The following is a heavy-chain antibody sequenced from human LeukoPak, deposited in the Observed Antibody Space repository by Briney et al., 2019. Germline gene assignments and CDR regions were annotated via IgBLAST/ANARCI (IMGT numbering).Heavy chain of an antibody. CDR1: GFSISGYH. V-gene: IGHV4-59*08. CDR3: ARHLAYGGRPFDY. D-gene: IGHD4-23*01. J-gene: IGHJ4*02. Sequence: KPSETLSRTGTVSGFSISGYHWSWIRQPPGKGLEWIVYVYYSGGTNCNPSLKSLVSISVDTSKNQFSLTLTPLTAADTAMYYCARHLAYGGRPFDYWGQGTLVTVSS. CDR2: VYYSGGT.